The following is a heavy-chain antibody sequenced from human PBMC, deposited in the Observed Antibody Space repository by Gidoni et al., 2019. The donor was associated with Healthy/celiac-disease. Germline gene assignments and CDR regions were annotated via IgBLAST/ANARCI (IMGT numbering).Heavy chain of an antibody. CDR2: VYPGDSDT. D-gene: IGHD3-22*01. J-gene: IGHJ4*02. V-gene: IGHV5-51*01. CDR1: GHSFTSYG. Sequence: EVQLVQSGAEVKKPGESLQISCKGSGHSFTSYGIGWVRQMPGKGLEWMGIVYPGDSDTRYSPSFQGQVTISADKSISTAYLQWSTLKASDTAMYYCARYYYDSSGYYYFDYWGQGTLVTVSS. CDR3: ARYYYDSSGYYYFDY.